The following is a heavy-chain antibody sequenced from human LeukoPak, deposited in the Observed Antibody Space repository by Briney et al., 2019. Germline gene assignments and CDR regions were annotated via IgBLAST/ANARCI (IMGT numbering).Heavy chain of an antibody. J-gene: IGHJ4*02. CDR3: AIGPGYSSGWYLY. Sequence: PSETLSLTCAVSGYSISSGYYWGWIRQPPGKGQEWIGSIYHSGSTYYNPSLKSRVTISVDTSKNQFSLKLSSVTATDTAVYYCAIGPGYSSGWYLYWGQGTLVTVSS. CDR1: GYSISSGYY. V-gene: IGHV4-38-2*01. CDR2: IYHSGST. D-gene: IGHD6-19*01.